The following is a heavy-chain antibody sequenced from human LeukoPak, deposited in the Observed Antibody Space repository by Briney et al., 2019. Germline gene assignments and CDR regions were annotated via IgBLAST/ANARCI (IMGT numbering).Heavy chain of an antibody. CDR3: ARGSAITVVRGRIGGAFDI. Sequence: GGSLRLSCDASGFSFSTYSMTWLRQAPGKGLEWVSSISTSGSYIYHAGSVKGRFTISRDNGKNSLFLQMNSLRAEDTAVYYCARGSAITVVRGRIGGAFDIWGQGTMVAVSS. V-gene: IGHV3-21*06. CDR1: GFSFSTYS. J-gene: IGHJ3*02. CDR2: ISTSGSYI. D-gene: IGHD3-10*01.